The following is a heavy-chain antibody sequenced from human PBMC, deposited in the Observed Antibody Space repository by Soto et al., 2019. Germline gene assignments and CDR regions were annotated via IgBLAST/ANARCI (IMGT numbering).Heavy chain of an antibody. Sequence: PSETLSLTCTVSGGSISSSSYYWGWIRQPPGKGLEWIGSIYYSGSTYYNPSLKSRVTISVDTSKNQFSLKLSSVTAADTAVYYCASILMGATNWFDPWGQGTLVTVSS. D-gene: IGHD1-26*01. CDR1: GGSISSSSYY. CDR3: ASILMGATNWFDP. CDR2: IYYSGST. J-gene: IGHJ5*02. V-gene: IGHV4-39*01.